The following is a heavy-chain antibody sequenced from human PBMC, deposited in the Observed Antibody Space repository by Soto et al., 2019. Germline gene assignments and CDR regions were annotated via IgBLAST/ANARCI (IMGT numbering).Heavy chain of an antibody. CDR1: GYTFTSYY. J-gene: IGHJ4*02. Sequence: QVQLVQSGAEVKKPGASVKVSCKASGYTFTSYYMHWVRQAPGQGLEWMGIINPSGGSTSYAQKLQGRVTMTRDTSTSTVYMELSSLRSEDTAVYYCALGHGPRTTWGYWGQGTLVTVSS. V-gene: IGHV1-46*04. D-gene: IGHD4-4*01. CDR2: INPSGGST. CDR3: ALGHGPRTTWGY.